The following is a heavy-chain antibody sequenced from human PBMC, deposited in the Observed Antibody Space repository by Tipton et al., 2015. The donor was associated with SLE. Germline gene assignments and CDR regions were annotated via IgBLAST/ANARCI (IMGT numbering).Heavy chain of an antibody. CDR2: INWDSDII. V-gene: IGHV3-9*01. J-gene: IGHJ4*02. D-gene: IGHD3-3*01. CDR3: AKGPEWLSY. Sequence: SLRLSCAASGFTFHDYAMHWVRQAPGKGLEWVSSINWDSDIIGYAGSVKGRLTISRDNAKNSLYLQMDSLRAEDTAFYYCAKGPEWLSYWGQGTLVTVSS. CDR1: GFTFHDYA.